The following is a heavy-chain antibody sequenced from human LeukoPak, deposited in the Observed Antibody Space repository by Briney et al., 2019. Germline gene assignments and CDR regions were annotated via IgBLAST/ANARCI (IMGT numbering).Heavy chain of an antibody. CDR1: SYSISSGYY. CDR2: IFRTGTT. D-gene: IGHD6-13*01. V-gene: IGHV4-38-2*02. Sequence: SETLSLTCSVSSYSISSGYYWGWIRQPPGKGLEWIGTIFRTGTTYYNPSLKSRVTISVDTSKNQFSLNITSVTAADTAIYYCARAIAAAGNWYDPWGQGILVTVSS. CDR3: ARAIAAAGNWYDP. J-gene: IGHJ5*02.